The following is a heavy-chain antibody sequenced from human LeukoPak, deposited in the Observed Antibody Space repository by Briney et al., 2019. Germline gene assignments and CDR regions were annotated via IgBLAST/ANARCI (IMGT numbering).Heavy chain of an antibody. V-gene: IGHV1-69-2*01. D-gene: IGHD4-11*01. CDR2: IDPEDNEA. Sequence: GATVRVSCKVSGYTFTDFYIQWMQQAPGKGFEWMGRIDPEDNEAVYAKKFQGRVTFTADTDTACMDLSGLRSEDSAVYYCVTRKDYSRPYYYMDVWGQGTTVIVSS. CDR1: GYTFTDFY. CDR3: VTRKDYSRPYYYMDV. J-gene: IGHJ6*03.